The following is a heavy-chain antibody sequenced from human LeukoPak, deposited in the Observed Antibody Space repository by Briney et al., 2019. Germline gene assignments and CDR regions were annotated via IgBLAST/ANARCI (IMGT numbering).Heavy chain of an antibody. CDR2: INPSSGST. D-gene: IGHD1-1*01. Sequence: ASVKVSCKASGYSFTSYYMHWVRQAPGQGLEWMGIINPSSGSTSYAQKFQGRVTMTRDTSTSTLYMELSSLRSEDTAVYYCARDGRGNWNDYNWFDPWGQGTLVTVSS. CDR3: ARDGRGNWNDYNWFDP. CDR1: GYSFTSYY. V-gene: IGHV1-46*01. J-gene: IGHJ5*02.